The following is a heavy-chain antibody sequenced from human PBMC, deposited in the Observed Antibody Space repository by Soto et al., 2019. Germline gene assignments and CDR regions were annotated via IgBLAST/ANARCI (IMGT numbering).Heavy chain of an antibody. CDR1: GGSISSGGYS. Sequence: SETLSPTCAVPGGSISSGGYSWGWIRQPPGKGLAWIGYIYHSGNTYYNPSLKSRVTISVDRSKSQFSLKLSSVTASDTAVYYCARDPYHVLMVNAPNLYGMDVWGQGTTVTVSS. CDR3: ARDPYHVLMVNAPNLYGMDV. CDR2: IYHSGNT. J-gene: IGHJ6*02. V-gene: IGHV4-30-2*01. D-gene: IGHD2-8*01.